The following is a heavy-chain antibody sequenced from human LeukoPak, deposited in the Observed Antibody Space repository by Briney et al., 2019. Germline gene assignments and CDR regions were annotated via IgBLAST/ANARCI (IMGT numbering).Heavy chain of an antibody. J-gene: IGHJ3*01. CDR3: AREGFPRAFDF. Sequence: SETLSLTCTVSGDSFSSDSYYWSWIRQPPGKGLEWIGYNYYTGSTNYNPSLKSRVTISVDTSKNEFSLKLSSVTAADTAVYFCAREGFPRAFDFWGQGTMVTVSS. V-gene: IGHV4-61*01. CDR2: NYYTGST. CDR1: GDSFSSDSYY.